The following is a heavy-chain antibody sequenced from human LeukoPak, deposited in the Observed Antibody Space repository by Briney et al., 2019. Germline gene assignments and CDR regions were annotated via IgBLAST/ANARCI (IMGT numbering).Heavy chain of an antibody. CDR2: ISSSSSYI. V-gene: IGHV3-21*01. J-gene: IGHJ6*02. CDR1: GFTFSSYS. CDR3: ARDLYYYGSGSPHGMDV. D-gene: IGHD3-10*01. Sequence: GGSLRLSCAASGFTFSSYSMNWVRQAPGKGLEWVSSISSSSSYIYYADSVKGRFTISRDNAKNSLYLQMNSLRAEDTAVYYCARDLYYYGSGSPHGMDVWGRGTTVTVSS.